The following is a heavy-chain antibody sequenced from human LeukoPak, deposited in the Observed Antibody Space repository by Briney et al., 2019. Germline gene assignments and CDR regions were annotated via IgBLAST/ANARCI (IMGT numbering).Heavy chain of an antibody. CDR2: INHSGST. V-gene: IGHV4-34*01. CDR1: GGSFSGYY. Sequence: SETLSLTCAVYGGSFSGYYWSWIRQPPGKGLEWIGEINHSGSTNYNPSLKSRVTISVDTSKNQFSLKLSSVTAADAAVYYCAREGGPYRPLDYSGQGTLVTVAS. CDR3: AREGGPYRPLDY. J-gene: IGHJ4*02.